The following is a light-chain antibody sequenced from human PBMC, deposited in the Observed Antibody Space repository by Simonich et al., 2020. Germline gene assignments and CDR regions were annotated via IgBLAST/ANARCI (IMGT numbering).Light chain of an antibody. CDR2: WAS. J-gene: IGKJ4*01. V-gene: IGKV4-1*01. CDR3: QQYYSTPLT. CDR1: QSVLYSSNNKNY. Sequence: DIVMTQSPDSLAVSLGERATINYKSSQSVLYSSNNKNYLAWYQQNPGQHPKLLIYWASTRESGVPDRFSGSGSGTDFTLTISSLQAEDVAVYYCQQYYSTPLTFGGGTKVEIK.